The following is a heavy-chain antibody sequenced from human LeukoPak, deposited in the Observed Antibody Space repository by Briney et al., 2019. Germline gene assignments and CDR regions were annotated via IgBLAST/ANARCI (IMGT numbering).Heavy chain of an antibody. CDR2: MSWNSGNI. J-gene: IGHJ4*02. CDR1: GLTFDDYA. D-gene: IGHD3-10*01. CDR3: VRSGSYYSSIDY. V-gene: IGHV3-9*01. Sequence: GRSLRLSCTASGLTFDDYAMHWVRQAPGKGLEWVSGMSWNSGNIGYADSVKGRFTISRDNAKNSLNLQMNSLRTEDTALYYCVRSGSYYSSIDYWGQGTLVTVSS.